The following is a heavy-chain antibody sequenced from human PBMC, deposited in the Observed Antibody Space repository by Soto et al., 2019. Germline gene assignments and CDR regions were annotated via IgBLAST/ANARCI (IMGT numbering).Heavy chain of an antibody. V-gene: IGHV6-1*01. CDR2: TYYRSKWYN. CDR3: ARDGISTSCYGDNWFDS. CDR1: GDSVSSNSAA. D-gene: IGHD2-2*01. J-gene: IGHJ5*01. Sequence: SQTLSLTCAISGDSVSSNSAAWNWIRQSPSRGLEWLGRTYYRSKWYNDYAVSVKSRITINPDTSKNQFSLQLNSVTPEDTAVYHCARDGISTSCYGDNWFDSWGQGTLGTAPQ.